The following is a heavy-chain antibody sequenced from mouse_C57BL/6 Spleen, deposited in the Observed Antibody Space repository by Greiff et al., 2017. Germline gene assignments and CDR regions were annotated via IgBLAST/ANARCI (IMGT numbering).Heavy chain of an antibody. V-gene: IGHV5-17*01. CDR2: ISSGSSTI. D-gene: IGHD1-1*01. CDR1: GFTFSDYG. CDR3: ARGGYYVRDYAMDY. Sequence: EVKLVASGGGLVKPGGSLKLSCAASGFTFSDYGMHWVRQAPEKGLEWVAYISSGSSTIYYADTVKGRFTISRDNAKNTLFLQMTSLRSEDTAMYDCARGGYYVRDYAMDYWGQGTSVTVSS. J-gene: IGHJ4*01.